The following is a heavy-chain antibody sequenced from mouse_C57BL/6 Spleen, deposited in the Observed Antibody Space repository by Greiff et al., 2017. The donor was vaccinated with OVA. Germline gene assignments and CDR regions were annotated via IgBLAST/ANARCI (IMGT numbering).Heavy chain of an antibody. CDR3: ARLNYWDFDV. CDR1: GFTFSDYY. V-gene: IGHV5-12*01. J-gene: IGHJ1*03. Sequence: EVQGVESGGGLVQPGGSLKLSCAASGFTFSDYYMYWVRQTPEKRLEWVAYISNGGGSTYYPDTVKGRFTISRDNAKNTLYLQMSRLKSEDTAMYYCARLNYWDFDVWGTGTTVTVSS. CDR2: ISNGGGST.